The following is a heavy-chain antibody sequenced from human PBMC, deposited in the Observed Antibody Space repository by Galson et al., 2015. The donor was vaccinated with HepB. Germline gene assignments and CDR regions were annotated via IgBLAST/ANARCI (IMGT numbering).Heavy chain of an antibody. V-gene: IGHV4-59*01. D-gene: IGHD3-22*01. J-gene: IGHJ4*02. Sequence: ETLSLTCTVSGGSISTYYWSWVRQTPEKGLEWIGYVHYSRTTNYNPSLKSRVTISVDTSKRQFSLNLNSVTAADTAVYYCARSPDSSGYFYYFDYWGQGSLVTVSS. CDR3: ARSPDSSGYFYYFDY. CDR1: GGSISTYY. CDR2: VHYSRTT.